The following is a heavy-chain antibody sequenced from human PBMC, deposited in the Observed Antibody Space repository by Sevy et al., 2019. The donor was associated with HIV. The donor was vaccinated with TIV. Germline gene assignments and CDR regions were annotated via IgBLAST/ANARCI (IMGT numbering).Heavy chain of an antibody. J-gene: IGHJ4*02. Sequence: SETLSLTCSVSGVSISEYHWNWIRQSAGNRLEWIGRISSSGNSDYNSSFKSRVTISLDTSKNQFSLKLCSATVADTAFYFCARGRAMIDFWGQGIIVTVSS. V-gene: IGHV4-4*07. CDR1: GVSISEYH. CDR2: ISSSGNS. CDR3: ARGRAMIDF.